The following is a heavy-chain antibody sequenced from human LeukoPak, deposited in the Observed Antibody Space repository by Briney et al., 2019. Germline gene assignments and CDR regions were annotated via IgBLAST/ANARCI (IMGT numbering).Heavy chain of an antibody. CDR3: ARLPRISEADPFDY. D-gene: IGHD6-19*01. CDR1: GFTFSSYA. J-gene: IGHJ4*02. CDR2: ISASGGSP. Sequence: PGGSLRLSCAASGFTFSSYAMSWVRQAPGKGLEWVSSISASGGSPYYADSVKGRFTISRDNSKNTLYLQMNSLRAEDTAVYYCARLPRISEADPFDYWGQGTLVTVSS. V-gene: IGHV3-23*01.